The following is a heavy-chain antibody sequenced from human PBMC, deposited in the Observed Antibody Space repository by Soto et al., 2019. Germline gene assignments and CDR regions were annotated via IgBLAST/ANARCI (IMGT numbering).Heavy chain of an antibody. D-gene: IGHD1-26*01. CDR1: GASISNGYYS. V-gene: IGHV4-30-4*01. Sequence: QVQLQEPGPRLVEPSHTLSLTCTVSGASISNGYYSWSWIRQSPGTGLEWIGHIHSGGTTYSNPSLKSRLTISVDMSKNQFSLKLSSLTAADTAVYYCAIGPSGDKVDYWGQGTLVTVSS. CDR3: AIGPSGDKVDY. CDR2: IHSGGTT. J-gene: IGHJ4*02.